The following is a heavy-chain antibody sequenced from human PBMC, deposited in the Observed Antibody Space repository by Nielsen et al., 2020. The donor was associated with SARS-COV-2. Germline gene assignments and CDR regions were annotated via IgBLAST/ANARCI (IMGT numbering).Heavy chain of an antibody. D-gene: IGHD3-10*01. CDR2: ISWNSGRL. V-gene: IGHV3-9*01. CDR3: AKLRSSGSYFDY. CDR1: GFAFDDNA. J-gene: IGHJ4*02. Sequence: GGSLRLSCAASGFAFDDNAMHWVRQAPGKGLEWVSSISWNSGRLDYADSVKGRFTISRDNAKNSLYLQMNSLRAEDTALYYCAKLRSSGSYFDYWGQGTLVTVSS.